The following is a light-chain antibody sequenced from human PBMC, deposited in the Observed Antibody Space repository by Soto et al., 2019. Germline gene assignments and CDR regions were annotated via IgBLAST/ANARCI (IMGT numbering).Light chain of an antibody. Sequence: QLVLTQPPSASGTPGQRVTISCSGSSSNIGSNFVYWYQQFPGTAPKLLIYRNNQRPSGVPDRFSGSKSGTSASLAISGLPSEDEADYYCATWDDSLNAAVFGGGTQLTVL. CDR1: SSNIGSNF. CDR3: ATWDDSLNAAV. CDR2: RNN. J-gene: IGLJ7*01. V-gene: IGLV1-47*01.